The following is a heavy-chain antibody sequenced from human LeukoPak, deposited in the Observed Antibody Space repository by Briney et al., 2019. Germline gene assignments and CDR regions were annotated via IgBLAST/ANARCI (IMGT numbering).Heavy chain of an antibody. J-gene: IGHJ4*02. CDR2: IKSKTDGGTT. D-gene: IGHD2-21*02. CDR1: GFTFSNAW. CDR3: ARDFYPYCGGDCDTYFDY. V-gene: IGHV3-15*01. Sequence: PGGSLRLSCAASGFTFSNAWMSWVRQAPGKGLEWVGRIKSKTDGGTTDYAAPVKGRFTISRDDSKNTLYLQMNSLRAEDTAVYYCARDFYPYCGGDCDTYFDYWGQGTLVTVSS.